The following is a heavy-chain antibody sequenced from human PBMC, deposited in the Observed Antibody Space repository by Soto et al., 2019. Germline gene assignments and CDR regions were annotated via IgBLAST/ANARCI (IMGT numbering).Heavy chain of an antibody. D-gene: IGHD2-15*01. J-gene: IGHJ4*02. Sequence: SETLSLTCAVSGGSISSGGYSWSWIRQPPGKGLEGIGYIYHSGSTYYNPSLKSRVTISVDRSKNQFSLKLSSVTAADTAVYYCARGQVVAAQHWGQGTLVTVSS. V-gene: IGHV4-30-2*01. CDR3: ARGQVVAAQH. CDR2: IYHSGST. CDR1: GGSISSGGYS.